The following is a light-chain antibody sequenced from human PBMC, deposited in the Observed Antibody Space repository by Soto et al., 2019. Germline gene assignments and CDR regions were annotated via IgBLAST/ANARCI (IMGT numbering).Light chain of an antibody. CDR1: QSISTW. V-gene: IGKV1-5*03. J-gene: IGKJ1*01. Sequence: DIQMTQSPSTLSASVGDRVTITCRASQSISTWLAWYQQEPGKAPKLLIHKASSLQSGVPSRFSGSGSGTDFTLTISSXHPDDLATYHCQQYNSYSPTFGQGTKVDIK. CDR3: QQYNSYSPT. CDR2: KAS.